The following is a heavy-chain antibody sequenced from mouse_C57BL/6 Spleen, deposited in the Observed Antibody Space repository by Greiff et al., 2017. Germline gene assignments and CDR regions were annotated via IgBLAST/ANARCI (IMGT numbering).Heavy chain of an antibody. Sequence: EVQLQQSGPELVKPGASVKMSCKASGYTFTDYNMHWVKQSHGKSLELIGYINPNNGGTSYNQKFKGKATLTVNKSSSTAYMELRSLTSEESAVYYCASPLITTVVAPFAYWGQGTLVTVSA. J-gene: IGHJ3*01. V-gene: IGHV1-22*01. CDR1: GYTFTDYN. D-gene: IGHD1-1*01. CDR3: ASPLITTVVAPFAY. CDR2: INPNNGGT.